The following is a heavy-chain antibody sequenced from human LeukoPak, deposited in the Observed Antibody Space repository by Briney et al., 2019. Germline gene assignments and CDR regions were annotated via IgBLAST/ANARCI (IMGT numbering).Heavy chain of an antibody. CDR2: ISSSSSYI. D-gene: IGHD5-24*01. CDR3: ARDRRMATIL. J-gene: IGHJ4*02. V-gene: IGHV3-21*01. Sequence: TGGSLRLSCAASGFTFSSYSMNWVRQAPGKGLEWVSSISSSSSYIYYADSVKGRFTISRDNAKNSLYLQMNSLRAEDTAVYYCARDRRMATILWGQGTLVTVSS. CDR1: GFTFSSYS.